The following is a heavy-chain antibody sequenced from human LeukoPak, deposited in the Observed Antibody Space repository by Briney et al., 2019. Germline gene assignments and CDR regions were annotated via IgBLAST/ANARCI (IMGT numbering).Heavy chain of an antibody. Sequence: GASVKVSCKASGRTFSNYAISWVRQAPGQGLEWMGGIIPIFGTANYAQKFQGRVTITADESTSTASMELSSLRSEDTAVYYCARVEAARYYSYMDVWGKGTTVTVSS. CDR3: ARVEAARYYSYMDV. CDR2: IIPIFGTA. CDR1: GRTFSNYA. J-gene: IGHJ6*03. V-gene: IGHV1-69*13. D-gene: IGHD6-6*01.